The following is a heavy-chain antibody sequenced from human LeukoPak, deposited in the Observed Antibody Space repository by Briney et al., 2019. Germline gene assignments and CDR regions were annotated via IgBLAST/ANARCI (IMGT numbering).Heavy chain of an antibody. Sequence: SETLSLTCTVSGGSISSGGYYWSWIRQHPVKGLEWIGYIYYSGSTYYNPSLKSRVTISVDTSKNQFSLKLSSVTAADTAVYYCARGRRQYTAMVTGYFDYWGQGTLVTVSS. CDR1: GGSISSGGYY. J-gene: IGHJ4*02. V-gene: IGHV4-31*03. CDR2: IYYSGST. D-gene: IGHD5-18*01. CDR3: ARGRRQYTAMVTGYFDY.